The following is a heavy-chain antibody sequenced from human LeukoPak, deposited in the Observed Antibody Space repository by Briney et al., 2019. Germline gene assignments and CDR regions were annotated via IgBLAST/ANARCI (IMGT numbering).Heavy chain of an antibody. V-gene: IGHV3-64*05. J-gene: IGHJ4*02. CDR1: VFTFKSYS. CDR2: INTNGANT. CDR3: VKGLDYSSSQTDS. Sequence: GGSLRLSCSASVFTFKSYSMHWVRQAPWKGLEYVSSINTNGANTYYADSVKGRFTISRDNSRNTVYVQMNSLTPEDTAVYYCVKGLDYSSSQTDSWGQGTLVTVSS. D-gene: IGHD6-6*01.